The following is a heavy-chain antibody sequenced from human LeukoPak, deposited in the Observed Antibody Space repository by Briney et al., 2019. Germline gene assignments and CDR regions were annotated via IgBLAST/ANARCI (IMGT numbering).Heavy chain of an antibody. D-gene: IGHD5-18*01. CDR2: ISGSGGST. CDR1: GFTFSNYA. Sequence: GGSLRLSCEASGFTFSNYAMSWVRQPPGKGLEWVSAISGSGGSTYYADSVKGRLTISRDNSKNTLYLQMNSLRAEDTAVYYCAKGKYTSSHSDYWGQGTLVTVSS. CDR3: AKGKYTSSHSDY. J-gene: IGHJ4*02. V-gene: IGHV3-23*01.